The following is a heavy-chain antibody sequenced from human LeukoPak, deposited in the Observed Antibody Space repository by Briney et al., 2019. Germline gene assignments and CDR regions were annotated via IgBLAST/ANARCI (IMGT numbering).Heavy chain of an antibody. CDR1: GYSFTSYW. Sequence: GESLKISCKGSGYSFTSYWIGWVRQMPGKGLELMGIIYPGDSDTRYSPSFQGQVTISADKSISTAYLQWSSLKASDTAMYYCARRISYDSSGYYCDYWRQATLVTVSS. V-gene: IGHV5-51*01. J-gene: IGHJ4*02. D-gene: IGHD3-22*01. CDR3: ARRISYDSSGYYCDY. CDR2: IYPGDSDT.